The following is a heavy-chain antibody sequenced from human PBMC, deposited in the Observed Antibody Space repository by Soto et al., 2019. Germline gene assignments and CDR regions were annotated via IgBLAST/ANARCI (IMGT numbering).Heavy chain of an antibody. CDR2: IIPIFGTA. V-gene: IGHV1-69*13. D-gene: IGHD6-13*01. CDR1: GGTFGSYA. CDR3: ARDPYSSPIYYYYGMDV. Sequence: GAAVKVSCKASGGTFGSYAISWVRQAPGQGLEWMGGIIPIFGTANYAQKFQGRVTITADESTSTAYMELSSLRSEDTAVYYCARDPYSSPIYYYYGMDVWGQGTTVTV. J-gene: IGHJ6*02.